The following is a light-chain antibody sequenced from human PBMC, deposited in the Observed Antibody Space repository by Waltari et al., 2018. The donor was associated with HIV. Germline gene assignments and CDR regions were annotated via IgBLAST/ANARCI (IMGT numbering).Light chain of an antibody. CDR3: QQYYSVLT. CDR2: AAS. CDR1: QGIGNS. Sequence: DIQMTQSPSSLSASAGDRVAITCRASQGIGNSLAWYQQKPGKAPKLLLFAASKLGGGVPSRFSGSGSGTEYTLTISSLQPGDFATYYCQQYYSVLTFGGGTKVEMK. V-gene: IGKV1-NL1*01. J-gene: IGKJ4*01.